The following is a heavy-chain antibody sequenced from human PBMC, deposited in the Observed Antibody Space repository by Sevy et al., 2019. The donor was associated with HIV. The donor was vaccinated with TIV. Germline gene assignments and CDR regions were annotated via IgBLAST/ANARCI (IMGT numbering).Heavy chain of an antibody. Sequence: SETLSLTCSVSGGSMTSYYWSWIRQPPGKGLEWIGHTYFGGRTQYNPSLKSRVTISLDSSKHQFSLEVNSVIAADTAVYYCARVITMEGDAFDIWGQGTMVTVSS. CDR3: ARVITMEGDAFDI. V-gene: IGHV4-59*01. D-gene: IGHD3-10*01. CDR1: GGSMTSYY. CDR2: TYFGGRT. J-gene: IGHJ3*02.